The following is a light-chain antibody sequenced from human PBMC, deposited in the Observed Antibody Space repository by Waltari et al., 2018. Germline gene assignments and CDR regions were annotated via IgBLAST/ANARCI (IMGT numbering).Light chain of an antibody. CDR2: GAS. CDR1: YYIRSY. V-gene: IGKV1-39*01. J-gene: IGKJ1*01. CDR3: QQSYHLPWT. Sequence: DVHLTQSPSSLSASVGDRVAITCRSSYYIRSYLNWYQQKPGKAPTLLISGASSLESGVPSRFSGTESGAEFTLTISSLQPDDVATYFCQQSYHLPWTFGQGTRVEI.